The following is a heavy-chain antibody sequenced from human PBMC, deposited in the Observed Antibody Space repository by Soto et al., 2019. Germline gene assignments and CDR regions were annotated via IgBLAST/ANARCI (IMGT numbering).Heavy chain of an antibody. CDR3: ARGMFYYDSSGSEDSSDP. D-gene: IGHD3-22*01. V-gene: IGHV4-30-4*01. Sequence: PSETLSLTCTVSGGSISSCDYYWGWIRQPPGKGLEWIGYIYYSGSTYYNPSLKSRVTISVDTSKNQFSLKLSSVTAADTAVYYCARGMFYYDSSGSEDSSDPGGQGTLFIGSS. CDR1: GGSISSCDYY. CDR2: IYYSGST. J-gene: IGHJ5*02.